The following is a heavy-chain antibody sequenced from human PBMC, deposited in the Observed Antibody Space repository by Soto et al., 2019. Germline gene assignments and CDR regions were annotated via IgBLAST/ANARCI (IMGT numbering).Heavy chain of an antibody. J-gene: IGHJ5*02. CDR1: GGSISSGGYY. CDR2: IYYSGST. Sequence: SETLSLTCTVSGGSISSGGYYCRWIRQHPGKGLGGIGYIYYSGSTYYNPSLKSRVTISVETSKNQFSLRLSSVTAADTAVYYCARGPRGYCSYGVCTGWLDPWGQGTPVTVS. V-gene: IGHV4-31*03. D-gene: IGHD2-8*01. CDR3: ARGPRGYCSYGVCTGWLDP.